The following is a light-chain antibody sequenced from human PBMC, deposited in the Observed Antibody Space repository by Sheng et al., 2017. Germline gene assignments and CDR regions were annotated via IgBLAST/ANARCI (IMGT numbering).Light chain of an antibody. CDR1: QSVSSNY. J-gene: IGKJ5*01. CDR3: QQYGNSPFT. Sequence: ETVLTQSPGTLSLSPGERATLSCRASQSVSSNYLAWYQQKPGQAPRLLIYGASSRATGIPDRFSGSGSGADFTLSISRLEPEDFAVYYCQQYGNSPFTFGQGTRLEIK. CDR2: GAS. V-gene: IGKV3-20*01.